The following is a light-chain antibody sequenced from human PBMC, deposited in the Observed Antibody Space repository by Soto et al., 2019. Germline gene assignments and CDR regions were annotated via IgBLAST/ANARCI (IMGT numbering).Light chain of an antibody. CDR1: QGISSY. Sequence: DIPLTQSPSFLSASVGDRVTITCRASQGISSYLAWHQQKPGKAPKVLIYAASTLQSGVPSRFSGSGSGTEFTLTISSLQPEDFATYYCQQLNSYPHTFGGGTKVEIK. CDR2: AAS. J-gene: IGKJ4*01. V-gene: IGKV1-9*01. CDR3: QQLNSYPHT.